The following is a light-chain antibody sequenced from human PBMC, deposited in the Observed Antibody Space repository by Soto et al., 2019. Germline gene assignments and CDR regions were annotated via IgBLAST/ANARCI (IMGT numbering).Light chain of an antibody. V-gene: IGKV3-15*01. CDR3: QQYSNWPIT. J-gene: IGKJ5*01. CDR1: QSVSSS. CDR2: GAS. Sequence: EIVMTQSPATLSVSPGERATLSCRASQSVSSSLAWYQQKPGQAPRLLIYGASTRATGIPAGFSGSGSGTDFTLTISSLQSEDFAVYYCQQYSNWPITFGQGTRLEIK.